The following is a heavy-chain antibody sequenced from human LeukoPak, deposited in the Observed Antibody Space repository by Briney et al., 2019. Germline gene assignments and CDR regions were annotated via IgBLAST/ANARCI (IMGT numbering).Heavy chain of an antibody. CDR2: IYYSGST. V-gene: IGHV4-39*01. Sequence: SETLSLTGTVSGGSISSSSYYWGWIRQPPGKGLEWIGSIYYSGSTYYNPSLKSRVTISVDTSKNQFSLKLSSVTAADTAVYYCARDIGKYYYDSSGYLSFDYWGQGTLVTVSS. D-gene: IGHD3-22*01. CDR3: ARDIGKYYYDSSGYLSFDY. J-gene: IGHJ4*02. CDR1: GGSISSSSYY.